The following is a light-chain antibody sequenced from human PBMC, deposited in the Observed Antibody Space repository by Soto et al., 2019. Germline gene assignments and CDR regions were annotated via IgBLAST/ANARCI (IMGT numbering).Light chain of an antibody. J-gene: IGKJ1*01. V-gene: IGKV1-5*03. CDR3: QQYNSWT. Sequence: DIPMTQSPSTLSASVGDRVTITCRASQSISSWLAGYQQKAGKAPKLLIYRASSLESGVPSRFNGSGSGTEFPLTITTLQPDYFATYYCQQYNSWTFGQGTKVEIK. CDR2: RAS. CDR1: QSISSW.